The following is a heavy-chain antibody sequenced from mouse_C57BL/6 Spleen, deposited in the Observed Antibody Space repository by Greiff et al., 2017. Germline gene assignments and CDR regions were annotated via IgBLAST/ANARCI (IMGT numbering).Heavy chain of an antibody. Sequence: EVQLQQSGPGMVKPSQSLSLTCTVTGYSITSGYDWHWIRHFPGNKLEWMGYISYSGRTNYNPSLKSRISITHDTSKNPFFMKLNSVTTDDTSTYYCAREFYCGNTAWFAYWGQGTLVTVSA. D-gene: IGHD2-1*01. V-gene: IGHV3-1*01. CDR2: ISYSGRT. J-gene: IGHJ3*01. CDR1: GYSITSGYD. CDR3: AREFYCGNTAWFAY.